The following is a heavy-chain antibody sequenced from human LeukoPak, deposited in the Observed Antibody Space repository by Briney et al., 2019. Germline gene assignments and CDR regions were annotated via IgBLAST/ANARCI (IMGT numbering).Heavy chain of an antibody. CDR2: IYYSGST. V-gene: IGHV4-59*01. CDR3: ARDLAYYYDSSGYYPGRYFDY. Sequence: PSETLSLTCTVSGGSISSYYWSWIRQPPGKGLEWIGYIYYSGSTNYNPSLKSRVTISVDTSKNQFSLKLSSVTAADTAVYYCARDLAYYYDSSGYYPGRYFDYWGQGTLVTVSS. D-gene: IGHD3-22*01. CDR1: GGSISSYY. J-gene: IGHJ4*02.